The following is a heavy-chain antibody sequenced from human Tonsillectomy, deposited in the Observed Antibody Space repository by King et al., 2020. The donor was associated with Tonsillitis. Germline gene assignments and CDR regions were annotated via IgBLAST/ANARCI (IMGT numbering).Heavy chain of an antibody. CDR3: ARAYDYGDLDAFDI. CDR1: GFTFSTYS. V-gene: IGHV3-21*01. Sequence: QLVQSGGGLVKPGGSLRLSCAASGFTFSTYSMNWVRQGPGKGLEWVSTITSSSTYIYYADSVKGRFTISRDNAKNSLYLQMNSLRAEDTAVYYCARAYDYGDLDAFDIWGQGTMVTVSS. CDR2: ITSSSTYI. J-gene: IGHJ3*02. D-gene: IGHD4-17*01.